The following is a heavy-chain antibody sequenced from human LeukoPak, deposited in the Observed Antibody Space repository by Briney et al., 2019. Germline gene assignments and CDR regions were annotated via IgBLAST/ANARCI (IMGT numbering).Heavy chain of an antibody. J-gene: IGHJ4*03. CDR2: IKQDGSET. V-gene: IGHV3-7*01. Sequence: GGCPRPSCAASGFTFSNYWMSWVRRAPGKGLEWVANIKQDGSETYYVDSVRGRFTISRDNAKKSLYLQMNSLRAEDTAVYYCARDFWGAYRVDYFDCWGQGTMVTVSS. CDR1: GFTFSNYW. CDR3: ARDFWGAYRVDYFDC. D-gene: IGHD3-3*01.